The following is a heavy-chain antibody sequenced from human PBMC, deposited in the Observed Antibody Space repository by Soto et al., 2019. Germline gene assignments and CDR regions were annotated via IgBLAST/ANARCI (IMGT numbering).Heavy chain of an antibody. CDR1: GFTFSSYS. Sequence: GGSLRLSCAASGFTFSSYSMNWVRQAPGKGLEWVSSISSSSSYIYYADSVKGRFTTSRDNSKNTLYLQMNSLRAEDTAVYYCALYGDYDRWGQGTLVTVSS. V-gene: IGHV3-21*01. CDR3: ALYGDYDR. J-gene: IGHJ4*02. D-gene: IGHD4-17*01. CDR2: ISSSSSYI.